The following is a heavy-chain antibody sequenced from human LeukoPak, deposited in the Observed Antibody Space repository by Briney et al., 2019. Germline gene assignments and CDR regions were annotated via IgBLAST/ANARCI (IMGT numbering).Heavy chain of an antibody. CDR2: IYYTGST. Sequence: SETLSLTCTVSGGSIRGYYWSWIRQPPGKELEYIGYIYYTGSTNYNPSLKSRVTISVDTSKNQFSLKLTSVTAADTAVYYCARRIPRSAYLDYWGQGTLVTVSS. J-gene: IGHJ4*02. D-gene: IGHD2-15*01. CDR3: ARRIPRSAYLDY. V-gene: IGHV4-59*01. CDR1: GGSIRGYY.